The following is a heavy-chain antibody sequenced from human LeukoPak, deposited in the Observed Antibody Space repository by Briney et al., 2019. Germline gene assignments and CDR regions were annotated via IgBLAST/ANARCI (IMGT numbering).Heavy chain of an antibody. CDR2: IWYDGSNK. V-gene: IGHV3-33*01. Sequence: GRSLRLSCAASGFTFSSYGMHWVRQAPGKGLEWVAVIWYDGSNKYYADSVKGRFTISRDNSKNTLYLQMNSLRAEDTAVYYCARRGIAGYYYYGMDVWGQGTTVTVSS. D-gene: IGHD6-13*01. CDR3: ARRGIAGYYYYGMDV. J-gene: IGHJ6*02. CDR1: GFTFSSYG.